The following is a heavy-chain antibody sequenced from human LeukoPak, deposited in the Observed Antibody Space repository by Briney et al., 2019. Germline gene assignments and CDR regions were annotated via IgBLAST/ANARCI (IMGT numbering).Heavy chain of an antibody. D-gene: IGHD3-9*01. V-gene: IGHV1-69*13. CDR2: INPVFGTA. J-gene: IGHJ6*02. CDR3: AKTFLTAYDTYFYYYGLDV. Sequence: SVTVSCKASGDTFSSYVISWVRQAPGQGLEWMGGINPVFGTAHYAQKFQDRVTITADESTSTAYMELSSLRSEDTAVYYCAKTFLTAYDTYFYYYGLDVWGQGTPVTVSS. CDR1: GDTFSSYV.